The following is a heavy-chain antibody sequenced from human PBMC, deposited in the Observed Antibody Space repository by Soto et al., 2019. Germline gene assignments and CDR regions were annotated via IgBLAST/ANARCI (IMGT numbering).Heavy chain of an antibody. V-gene: IGHV4-39*01. Sequence: SETLSLTCTVSGGSISSSSYYWGWIRQPPGKGLEWIGSIYYSGSTYYNPSLKSRVTISVDTSKNQFSLKLSSVTAADTAMYFGARGVNDDSWGQGTLVTVS. CDR1: GGSISSSSYY. CDR2: IYYSGST. CDR3: ARGVNDDS. D-gene: IGHD2-8*01. J-gene: IGHJ4*02.